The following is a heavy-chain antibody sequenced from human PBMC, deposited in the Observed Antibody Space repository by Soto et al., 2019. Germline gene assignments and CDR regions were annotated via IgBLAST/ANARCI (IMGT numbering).Heavy chain of an antibody. D-gene: IGHD5-18*01. CDR2: IYSGGST. J-gene: IGHJ4*02. CDR1: GFTFSSNY. V-gene: IGHV3-53*01. CDR3: ARFSGYPNYYFDY. Sequence: PGGSLRLSCTASGFTFSSNYMSWVRQAPGKGLEWVSVIYSGGSTYYADSVKGRFTISRDSSKNTLYLQMNSLRAEDTAVYYCARFSGYPNYYFDYWGQGTLVTVSS.